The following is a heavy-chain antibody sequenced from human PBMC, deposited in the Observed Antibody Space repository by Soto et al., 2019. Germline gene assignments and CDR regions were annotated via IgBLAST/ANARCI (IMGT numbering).Heavy chain of an antibody. Sequence: QVQLQESGPGLVKPSGTLSLTCAVSGVSISSSNWWSWVRQPPGKGLEWIGEIYRSGRASYNPSLKSRVTISVDKPKNHFSLKLSSLTAADTAVYYCASRGHIAVAGTYYFDYWGQGALVTVSS. J-gene: IGHJ4*02. V-gene: IGHV4-4*02. D-gene: IGHD6-19*01. CDR1: GVSISSSNW. CDR2: IYRSGRA. CDR3: ASRGHIAVAGTYYFDY.